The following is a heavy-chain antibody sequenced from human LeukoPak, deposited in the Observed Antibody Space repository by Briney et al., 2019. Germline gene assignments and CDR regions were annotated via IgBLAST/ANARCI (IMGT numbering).Heavy chain of an antibody. CDR3: AVTRTGTVTTFNY. Sequence: ASVKVSCKASGGTFSSYAISWVRQAPGQGLEWMGRIIPIFGTANYAQKFQGRVTITTDESTSTAYMELSSLRGQNTAVYYCAVTRTGTVTTFNYWGQGTLVTVSS. D-gene: IGHD1-14*01. V-gene: IGHV1-69*05. J-gene: IGHJ4*02. CDR1: GGTFSSYA. CDR2: IIPIFGTA.